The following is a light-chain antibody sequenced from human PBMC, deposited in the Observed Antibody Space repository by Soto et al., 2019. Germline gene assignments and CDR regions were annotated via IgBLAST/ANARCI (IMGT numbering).Light chain of an antibody. CDR3: QQYLSSPIT. Sequence: DIQMTQSPSTLSASVGDRVTITCRASQSISSWLAWYQQKPGKAPKSLIYKASSLESGVPSRFSGSGSGTEIALTISRMQPDDFATYHCQQYLSSPITIGQGTRLEIK. J-gene: IGKJ5*01. CDR1: QSISSW. V-gene: IGKV1-5*03. CDR2: KAS.